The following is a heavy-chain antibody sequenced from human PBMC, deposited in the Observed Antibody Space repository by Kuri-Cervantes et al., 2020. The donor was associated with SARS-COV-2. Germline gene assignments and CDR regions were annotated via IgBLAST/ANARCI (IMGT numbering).Heavy chain of an antibody. CDR2: IWYDGSNK. V-gene: IGHV3-33*01. J-gene: IGHJ5*02. D-gene: IGHD2-2*01. CDR1: GFTFSSYG. CDR3: ARDRFRVPAAMTTVFWFDP. Sequence: GGSLRRSCAASGFTFSSYGMHWVRQAPGKGLEWVAVIWYDGSNKYYADSVKGRFTFSRDNSKNTLYLQMNSLGDEDTAVYYCARDRFRVPAAMTTVFWFDPWGQGTLVTVSS.